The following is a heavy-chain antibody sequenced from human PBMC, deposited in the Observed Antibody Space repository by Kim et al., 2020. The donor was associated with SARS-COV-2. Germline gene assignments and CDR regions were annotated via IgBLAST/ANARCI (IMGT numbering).Heavy chain of an antibody. J-gene: IGHJ4*01. Sequence: GGSLRLSCAASGFTFSSYGMHWVRQAPGKGLEWVAVISYDGSNKYYADSVKGRFTISRDNSKNTLYLQMNSLRAEDTAVYYCAKVSGTVRLRSPLDYWG. CDR2: ISYDGSNK. CDR3: AKVSGTVRLRSPLDY. D-gene: IGHD4-17*01. CDR1: GFTFSSYG. V-gene: IGHV3-30*18.